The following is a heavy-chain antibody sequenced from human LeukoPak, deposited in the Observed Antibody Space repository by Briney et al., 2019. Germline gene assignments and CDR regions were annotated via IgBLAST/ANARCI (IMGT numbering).Heavy chain of an antibody. Sequence: GASVKVSCKASGYTFTGYYMHWVRQAPGQGLEWMGWINPNSGGTNYAQKFQGRVTMTRDTSISTAYMELSRLRSDDTAVYYCARDGPTLVGARGRDYWGQGTLVTVSS. D-gene: IGHD1-26*01. J-gene: IGHJ4*02. V-gene: IGHV1-2*02. CDR3: ARDGPTLVGARGRDY. CDR1: GYTFTGYY. CDR2: INPNSGGT.